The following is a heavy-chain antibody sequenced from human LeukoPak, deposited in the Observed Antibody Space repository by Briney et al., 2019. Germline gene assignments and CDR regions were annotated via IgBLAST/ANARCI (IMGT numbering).Heavy chain of an antibody. D-gene: IGHD6-13*01. CDR2: ISGSGGST. Sequence: GGSLRLSCAASGFTFSSYGMSWVRQAPGKGLEWVSAISGSGGSTYYADSVKGRFTTSRDNSKNTLYLQMNSLRAEDTAVYYCAKDQREDSSWTDWFDPWGQGTLVTVSS. CDR3: AKDQREDSSWTDWFDP. V-gene: IGHV3-23*01. CDR1: GFTFSSYG. J-gene: IGHJ5*02.